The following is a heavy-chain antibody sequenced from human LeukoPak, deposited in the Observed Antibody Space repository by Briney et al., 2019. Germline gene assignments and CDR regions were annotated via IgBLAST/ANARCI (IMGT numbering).Heavy chain of an antibody. V-gene: IGHV3-7*01. Sequence: PGGSLRLSCADSGFTFSSYGMSWVRQAPGKGLEWVAHIKQDGSEKYYEDSVKGRLTISRDNAKKSLYLQMNSLRAHDSALYCCARDRSDILSRFNVPFHIRVEGTIVTVSS. J-gene: IGHJ3*02. D-gene: IGHD3-9*01. CDR1: GFTFSSYG. CDR2: IKQDGSEK. CDR3: ARDRSDILSRFNVPFHI.